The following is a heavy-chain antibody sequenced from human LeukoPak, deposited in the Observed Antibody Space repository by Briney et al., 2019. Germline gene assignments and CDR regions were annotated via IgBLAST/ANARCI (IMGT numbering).Heavy chain of an antibody. J-gene: IGHJ5*02. CDR2: INPNSGGT. Sequence: ASVNVSCKASGYSFTGYHLYWARQAPGQGLEWLGWINPNSGGTIYAQKFQGRVTMNRDTSISTAYMDLRSLRSDDTAVYYCAREDSGYDDRFDPWGQGTLVTVSS. CDR3: AREDSGYDDRFDP. D-gene: IGHD5-12*01. V-gene: IGHV1-2*02. CDR1: GYSFTGYH.